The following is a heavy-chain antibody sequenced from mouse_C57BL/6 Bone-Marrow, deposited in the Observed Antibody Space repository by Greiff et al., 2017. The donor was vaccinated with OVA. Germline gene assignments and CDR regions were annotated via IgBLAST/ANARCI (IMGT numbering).Heavy chain of an antibody. Sequence: QVQLQQSGAELVKPGASVKLSCKASGYTFTSYWMQWVKQRPGQGLEWIGEIDPSDSYTNYNQKFKGKATLTVDTSSSTAYMQLSSLTSEDSAVYYCARGIYYDYDGDYWGQGTTLTVSS. CDR3: ARGIYYDYDGDY. CDR2: IDPSDSYT. J-gene: IGHJ2*01. V-gene: IGHV1-50*01. D-gene: IGHD2-4*01. CDR1: GYTFTSYW.